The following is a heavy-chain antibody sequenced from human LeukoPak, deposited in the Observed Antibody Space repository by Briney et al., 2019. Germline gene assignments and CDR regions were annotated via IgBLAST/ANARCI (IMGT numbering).Heavy chain of an antibody. V-gene: IGHV4-59*01. CDR1: GASISRYY. CDR3: ARVMSYCSSTSCYYYGMDV. J-gene: IGHJ6*02. CDR2: IYYSGST. D-gene: IGHD2-2*01. Sequence: KSSETLSLTCTVSGASISRYYWSWIRQPPGKGLEWIGYIYYSGSTNYNPSLKSRVTISVDTSKNQFSLKLSSVTAADTAVYYCARVMSYCSSTSCYYYGMDVWGQGTTVTVSS.